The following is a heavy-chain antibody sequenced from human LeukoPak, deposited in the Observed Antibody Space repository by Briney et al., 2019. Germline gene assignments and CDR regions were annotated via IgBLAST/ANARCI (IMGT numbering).Heavy chain of an antibody. CDR3: AKDVNVGGDYFDY. CDR1: GFTFRNYG. V-gene: IGHV3-30*02. D-gene: IGHD3-10*01. J-gene: IGHJ4*02. CDR2: IRYDGSIK. Sequence: QPGESLRLSCAASGFTFRNYGMHWVRLAPGKGLEWVAFIRYDGSIKYYVDSVKGRFTVSRDNPKNTLYLQMNSLRAEDTAVYYCAKDVNVGGDYFDYWGQGTLVTVSS.